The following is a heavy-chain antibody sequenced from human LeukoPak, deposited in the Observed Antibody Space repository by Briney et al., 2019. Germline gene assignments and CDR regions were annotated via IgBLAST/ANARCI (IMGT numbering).Heavy chain of an antibody. J-gene: IGHJ4*02. CDR2: IIPIFGTA. D-gene: IGHD3-10*01. Sequence: GASVKVSCKASGGTFSSYAISWMRQAPGQGLEWMGGIIPIFGTANYAQKFQGRVTITTDESTSTAYMELSSLRSEDTAVYYCARAFGYGSGNDYWGQGTPVTVSS. V-gene: IGHV1-69*05. CDR1: GGTFSSYA. CDR3: ARAFGYGSGNDY.